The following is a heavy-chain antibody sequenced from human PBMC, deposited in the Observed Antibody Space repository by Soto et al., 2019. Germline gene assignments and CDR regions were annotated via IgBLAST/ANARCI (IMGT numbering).Heavy chain of an antibody. J-gene: IGHJ5*02. CDR1: GYTFTSYA. Sequence: QVQLVQSGVEVKKPGASVKVSCKASGYTFTSYAIHCVRQAPGQRLEWMGWNNAGNGNTKYSQKFQGRVTITRDTSASTAYMELSSLRSGDTAGYYCARTSSSSWFWFDPWGQGTLVTVSS. D-gene: IGHD6-13*01. CDR3: ARTSSSSWFWFDP. CDR2: NNAGNGNT. V-gene: IGHV1-3*01.